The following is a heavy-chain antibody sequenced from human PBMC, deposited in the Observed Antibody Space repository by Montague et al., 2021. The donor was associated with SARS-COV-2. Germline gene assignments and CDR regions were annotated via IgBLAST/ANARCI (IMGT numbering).Heavy chain of an antibody. Sequence: SETLSLTCTVSGGSISSYYWSWIRQPPGKGLEWIGYIYYSGSTNYNPSPKSRVTISVDTSKNQFSLKLSSVTAADTAVYYCARHALGYLYWLNGGYFDYWGQGTLVTASS. V-gene: IGHV4-59*08. CDR1: GGSISSYY. CDR2: IYYSGST. J-gene: IGHJ4*02. D-gene: IGHD3-9*01. CDR3: ARHALGYLYWLNGGYFDY.